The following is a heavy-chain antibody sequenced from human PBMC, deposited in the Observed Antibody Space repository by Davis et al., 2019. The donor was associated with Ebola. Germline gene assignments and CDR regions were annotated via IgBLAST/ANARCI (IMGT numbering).Heavy chain of an antibody. CDR1: GLSFSSYW. D-gene: IGHD3-3*01. CDR2: IKTDGSMT. CDR3: VREGRIFGLDY. J-gene: IGHJ4*02. V-gene: IGHV3-74*01. Sequence: HTGGSLRLSCAASGLSFSSYWMHWVRQAPGKGLVWVSRIKTDGSMTGYGDSVQGRFNISRDNAKNTLYLQMNDLRAEDTAVYYCVREGRIFGLDYWGQGALVTVSS.